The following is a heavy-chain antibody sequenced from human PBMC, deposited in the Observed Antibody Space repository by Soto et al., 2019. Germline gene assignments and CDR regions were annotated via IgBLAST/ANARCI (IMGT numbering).Heavy chain of an antibody. Sequence: QVQLVESWGGVVQPGGSLRLSCAPSGFIFSSYGMHWVRQAPGKGLEWVAVIKYDGSNKYYADSVKGRFTISRDNSKNTRYLAMNSLRAEDTAVYYCARVKQGRGGYDSQFDYWGQGTFVTVSS. D-gene: IGHD5-12*01. V-gene: IGHV3-33*01. CDR2: IKYDGSNK. CDR1: GFIFSSYG. J-gene: IGHJ4*02. CDR3: ARVKQGRGGYDSQFDY.